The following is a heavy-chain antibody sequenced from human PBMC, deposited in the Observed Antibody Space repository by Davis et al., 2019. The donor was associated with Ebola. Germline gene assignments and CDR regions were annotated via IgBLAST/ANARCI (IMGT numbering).Heavy chain of an antibody. V-gene: IGHV3-21*01. CDR3: ASGLRGYSYGNWFDT. CDR1: GLTVSSNY. CDR2: ISSSSSYI. D-gene: IGHD5-18*01. Sequence: GESLKISCAASGLTVSSNYMSWVRQAPGKGLEWVSSISSSSSYIYYADSVKGRFTISRDNAKNSLYLQMNSLRAEDTAVYYCASGLRGYSYGNWFDTWGQGTLVTVSS. J-gene: IGHJ5*02.